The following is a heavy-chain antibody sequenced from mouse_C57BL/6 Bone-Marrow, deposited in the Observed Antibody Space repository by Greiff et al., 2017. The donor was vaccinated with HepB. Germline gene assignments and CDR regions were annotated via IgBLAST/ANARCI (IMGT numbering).Heavy chain of an antibody. D-gene: IGHD1-1*01. Sequence: DVKLQESGGGLVQPGGSMKLSCVASGFTFSNYWMNWVRQSPEKGLEWVAQIRLKSDNYATHYAESVKGRFTISRDDSKSSVYLQMNNLRAEDTGIYYCTIYYGSRHFDYWGQGTTLTVSS. V-gene: IGHV6-3*01. CDR1: GFTFSNYW. CDR2: IRLKSDNYAT. J-gene: IGHJ2*01. CDR3: TIYYGSRHFDY.